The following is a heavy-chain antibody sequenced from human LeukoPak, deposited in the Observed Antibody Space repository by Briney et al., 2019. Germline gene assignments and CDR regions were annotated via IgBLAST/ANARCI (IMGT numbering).Heavy chain of an antibody. D-gene: IGHD3-9*01. J-gene: IGHJ4*02. CDR3: AKDPDWLSLGCFDY. CDR2: ISGSGGST. V-gene: IGHV3-23*01. CDR1: GFTFSSYA. Sequence: GGSLRLSCAASGFTFSSYAMSWVRQALGKGLEWVSAISGSGGSTYYADSVKGRFTISRDNSKNTLYLQMNSLRAEDTAVYYCAKDPDWLSLGCFDYWGQGTLVTVSS.